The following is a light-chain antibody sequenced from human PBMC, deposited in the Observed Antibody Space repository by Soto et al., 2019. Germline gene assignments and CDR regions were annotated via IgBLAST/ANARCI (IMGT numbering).Light chain of an antibody. Sequence: DIQLTQSPSFLSASVGDRVTVTCRASQGVNSYLAWYQQKPGKAPQLLIYTASTLQSGVPSRVSGSGSGTEFTLTITSLQPEDFAAYYCQQLYTYPLTFGGGTKVEIK. V-gene: IGKV1-9*01. CDR1: QGVNSY. J-gene: IGKJ4*01. CDR3: QQLYTYPLT. CDR2: TAS.